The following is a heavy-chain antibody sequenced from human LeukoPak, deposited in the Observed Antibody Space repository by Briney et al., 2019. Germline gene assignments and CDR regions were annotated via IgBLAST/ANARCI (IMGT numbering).Heavy chain of an antibody. Sequence: GGSLRLSCAASGFTFSSYAMSWVRPAPGKGMEWVSTISGSGGSTYYADSVKGRFTISRDNSKNTLYLQMNSLRAEDTAAYYCAKLWDSGTYFYFDYWGQGTLVTVSS. D-gene: IGHD1-26*01. J-gene: IGHJ4*02. CDR2: ISGSGGST. V-gene: IGHV3-23*01. CDR3: AKLWDSGTYFYFDY. CDR1: GFTFSSYA.